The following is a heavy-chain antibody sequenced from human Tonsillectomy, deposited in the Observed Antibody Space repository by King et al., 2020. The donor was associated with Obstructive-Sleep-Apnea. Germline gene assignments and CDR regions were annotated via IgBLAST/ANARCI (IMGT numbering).Heavy chain of an antibody. CDR3: ATPSRYYYGSGSYPFDY. Sequence: QLVQSGAEVKKPGASVKVSCKASGYTFTSYDINWVRQATGQGLEWMGWMNPNSGNTGHAHKFQGRVTMTRNTSISTAYMDLSSLRSEDTAVYYCATPSRYYYGSGSYPFDYWGQGTLVTVSS. V-gene: IGHV1-8*01. CDR1: GYTFTSYD. D-gene: IGHD3-10*01. CDR2: MNPNSGNT. J-gene: IGHJ4*02.